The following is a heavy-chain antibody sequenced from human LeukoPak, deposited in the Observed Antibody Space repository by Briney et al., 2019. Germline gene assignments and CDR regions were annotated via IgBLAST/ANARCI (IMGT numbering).Heavy chain of an antibody. D-gene: IGHD6-19*01. Sequence: ASVKVSCKASGYTFTDYYIHWVRQAPGQGLEWMGSINPKSGDTNFPQKFQGRVTMTRDTSISTAYMELSRLRSDDTAVYFCARSKKAGVGVAGTGWYFDPWGQGTLVTVSS. CDR3: ARSKKAGVGVAGTGWYFDP. V-gene: IGHV1-2*02. J-gene: IGHJ5*02. CDR1: GYTFTDYY. CDR2: INPKSGDT.